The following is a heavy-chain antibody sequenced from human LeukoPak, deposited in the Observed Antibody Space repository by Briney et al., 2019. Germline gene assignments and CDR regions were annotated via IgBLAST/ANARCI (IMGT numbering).Heavy chain of an antibody. J-gene: IGHJ6*03. CDR2: INPSGGST. V-gene: IGHV1-46*01. CDR1: GYTFTSYY. Sequence: ASVKVSCKASGYTFTSYYMHWVRQAPGQGLEWMGIINPSGGSTSYAQKFQGRVTMTRDMSTSTVYMELSSLRSEDTAVYYCARRSGYDLPRDHNYYYYMDVWGKGTTVTVSS. CDR3: ARRSGYDLPRDHNYYYYMDV. D-gene: IGHD5-12*01.